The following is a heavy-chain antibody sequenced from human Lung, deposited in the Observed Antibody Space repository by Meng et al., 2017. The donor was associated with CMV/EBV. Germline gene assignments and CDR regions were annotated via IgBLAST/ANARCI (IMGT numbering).Heavy chain of an antibody. CDR3: AKVKVTAALLDSFDI. V-gene: IGHV3-30*02. CDR2: IPYDRSNK. D-gene: IGHD2-2*01. Sequence: SCAASGFTFSSFSSYAMHWVRQAPGKGLEWVASIPYDRSNKYYTDSVKGRFTISRDNSKNALYLHMNSLRTEDTAVYYCAKVKVTAALLDSFDIWGQGTMVTVSS. J-gene: IGHJ3*02. CDR1: GFTFSSFSSYA.